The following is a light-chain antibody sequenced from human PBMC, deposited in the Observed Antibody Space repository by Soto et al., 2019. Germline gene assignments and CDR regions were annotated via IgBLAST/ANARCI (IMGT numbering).Light chain of an antibody. CDR3: MQALQTPPYS. J-gene: IGKJ2*01. CDR1: QSLLHSNGYNY. V-gene: IGKV2-28*01. CDR2: LGS. Sequence: IVMTQSPLSLPVTPGEPASISCRSSQSLLHSNGYNYLDGDLQKPGQSPQLLIYLGSNRASGDHDRFSGSGSGTDFTLKISRVAAEDVGVYYCMQALQTPPYSVGQGTKLEIK.